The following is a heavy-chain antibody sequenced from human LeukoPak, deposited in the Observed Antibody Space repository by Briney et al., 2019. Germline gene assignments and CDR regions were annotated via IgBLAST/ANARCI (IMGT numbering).Heavy chain of an antibody. CDR2: INSDGSSI. V-gene: IGHV3-74*01. Sequence: GGSLRLSCAASGFSISGYWMHWVRQAPGKGLVWVSRINSDGSSINYADSMKGRFTISRDNAKNTVYLQLNSLRAEDTAFYYCATGASAIYSSGVVFDYWGQGTLVTVSS. D-gene: IGHD6-25*01. CDR1: GFSISGYW. J-gene: IGHJ4*02. CDR3: ATGASAIYSSGVVFDY.